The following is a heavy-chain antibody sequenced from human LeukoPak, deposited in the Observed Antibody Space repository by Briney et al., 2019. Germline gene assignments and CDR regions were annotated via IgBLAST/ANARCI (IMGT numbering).Heavy chain of an antibody. J-gene: IGHJ4*02. D-gene: IGHD3-10*01. Sequence: PSETLSLTCTVSGGSISSYYWSWIRQPAGKGLEWIGRIYSSGSTNYNSSLKSRVTMSVDTSKNQFSLKLSSVTAADTAVYYCARERTYGSGSYIFDFWGQGTLVTVSS. CDR3: ARERTYGSGSYIFDF. V-gene: IGHV4-4*07. CDR1: GGSISSYY. CDR2: IYSSGST.